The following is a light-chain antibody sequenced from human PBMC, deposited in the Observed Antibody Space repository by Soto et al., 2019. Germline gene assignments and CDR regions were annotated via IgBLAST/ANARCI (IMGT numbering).Light chain of an antibody. Sequence: QSALTQSASVSGSPGQSITISCSGISPDFGVSWYQHFPGKAPKLILYEVSKRPSGVPDRFSGSRSGNTASLTVSGLQAEDEADYYCSSFAGSPVVFGGGTKLTVL. CDR1: SPDFGV. CDR3: SSFAGSPVV. J-gene: IGLJ2*01. V-gene: IGLV2-8*01. CDR2: EVS.